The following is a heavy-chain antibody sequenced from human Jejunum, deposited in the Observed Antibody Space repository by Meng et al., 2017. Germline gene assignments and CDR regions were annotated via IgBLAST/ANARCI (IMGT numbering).Heavy chain of an antibody. V-gene: IGHV3-74*01. CDR2: INSDESST. Sequence: GESLKISCAASGFTFSNYWMHWVRQAPGKGLVWVSRINSDESSTNYTDSVKGRFTISRDNAKNTLYLQMTSLRADDTAVYYCARRAGSGGYFDDWGQGTLVTVSS. CDR1: GFTFSNYW. J-gene: IGHJ4*02. D-gene: IGHD2-8*02. CDR3: ARRAGSGGYFDD.